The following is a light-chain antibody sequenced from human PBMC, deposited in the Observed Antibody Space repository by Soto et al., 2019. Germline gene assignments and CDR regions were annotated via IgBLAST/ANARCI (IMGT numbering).Light chain of an antibody. Sequence: QSALTQPPSVSGSPGQSVTISFTGTSSDIGSYSRVSWYQQPPGTAPKLMIYEVSNRPSGVPDRFSASKSGNTASLTISGLESEDEADYYCSSYTSSSTLVFGGGTKLTVL. V-gene: IGLV2-18*02. CDR1: SSDIGSYSR. CDR2: EVS. CDR3: SSYTSSSTLV. J-gene: IGLJ3*02.